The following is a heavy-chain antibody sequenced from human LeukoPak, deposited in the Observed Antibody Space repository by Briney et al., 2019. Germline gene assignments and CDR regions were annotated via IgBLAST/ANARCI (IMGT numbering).Heavy chain of an antibody. Sequence: SETLSLTCTVSGGSICSGSYYWSWIRQPAGKGLEWIGRIYTSGSTNYNPSLKSRVTISVDTSKNQFSLKLSSVTAADTAVYYCARVGCSSTSCYDNWFDPWGQGTLVTVSS. J-gene: IGHJ5*02. CDR1: GGSICSGSYY. CDR3: ARVGCSSTSCYDNWFDP. CDR2: IYTSGST. V-gene: IGHV4-61*02. D-gene: IGHD2-2*01.